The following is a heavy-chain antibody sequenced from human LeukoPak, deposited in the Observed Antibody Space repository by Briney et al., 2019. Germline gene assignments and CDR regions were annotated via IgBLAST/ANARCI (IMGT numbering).Heavy chain of an antibody. J-gene: IGHJ4*02. CDR1: GYTFTSYG. CDR2: INPSGGST. CDR3: ARDLSGVVGATTNFDY. V-gene: IGHV1-46*01. Sequence: ASVKVSCKASGYTFTSYGISWVRQAPGQGLEWMGMINPSGGSTSYAQKFQGRVTMTRDTSTSTVYMELSSLRSEDTAVYYCARDLSGVVGATTNFDYWGQGTLVTVSS. D-gene: IGHD1-26*01.